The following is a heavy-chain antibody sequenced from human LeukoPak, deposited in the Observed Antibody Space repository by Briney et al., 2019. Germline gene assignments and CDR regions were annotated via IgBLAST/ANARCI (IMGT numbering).Heavy chain of an antibody. D-gene: IGHD1-1*01. CDR2: INPNSGGT. CDR3: ARLLYNWNDNAFDI. J-gene: IGHJ3*02. Sequence: ASVKVSCKTSGYPFTGYYMHWVRQAPGQGLEWMGWINPNSGGTNYAQKFQGRVTMTRDTSISTAYMELSRLRSDDTAVYYCARLLYNWNDNAFDIWGQGTMVTVSS. CDR1: GYPFTGYY. V-gene: IGHV1-2*02.